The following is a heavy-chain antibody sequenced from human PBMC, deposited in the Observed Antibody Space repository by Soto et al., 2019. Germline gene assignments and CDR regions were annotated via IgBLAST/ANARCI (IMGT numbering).Heavy chain of an antibody. CDR1: GITFRSYW. V-gene: IGHV3-74*01. CDR2: INSDACII. CDR3: ASDAAAGLKF. J-gene: IGHJ4*02. Sequence: EVQLVESGGGLVQPGGSLRLSCAVSGITFRSYWMHWIRQAPGKGLVWVSHINSDACIINYADSVKGRFTISRDNARNTLYLQMNSLRVDDTAIYYCASDAAAGLKFWGQGTLVTVSS. D-gene: IGHD6-13*01.